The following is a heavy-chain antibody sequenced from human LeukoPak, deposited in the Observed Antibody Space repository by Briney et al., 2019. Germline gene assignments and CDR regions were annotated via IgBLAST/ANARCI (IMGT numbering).Heavy chain of an antibody. CDR2: VSGSGGST. CDR3: AKGSSASGRFNAFDI. D-gene: IGHD3-3*01. V-gene: IGHV3-23*01. Sequence: PGGSLRLSCVASEFTFNNYAMNWVRQAPGKGLEWVAAVSGSGGSTYHADSVRGRFTISRDNSKNTLYLQMSSLRVEDTAVYHCAKGSSASGRFNAFDIWGQGTMVTVSS. CDR1: EFTFNNYA. J-gene: IGHJ3*02.